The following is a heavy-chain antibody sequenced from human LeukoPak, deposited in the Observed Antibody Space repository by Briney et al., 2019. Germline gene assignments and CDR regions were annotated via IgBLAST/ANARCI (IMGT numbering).Heavy chain of an antibody. Sequence: GGSLRLSCAASGFTFSSYAMSWVRQAPGKGLEWVSAISGSGGSTYYADSVKGRFTISRDNSKNTLYLQMNSLRAEDTAVYYCPKANKELPIHWYYFDYWGQGTWSPSPQ. CDR1: GFTFSSYA. V-gene: IGHV3-23*01. CDR2: ISGSGGST. CDR3: PKANKELPIHWYYFDY. J-gene: IGHJ4*02. D-gene: IGHD1-26*01.